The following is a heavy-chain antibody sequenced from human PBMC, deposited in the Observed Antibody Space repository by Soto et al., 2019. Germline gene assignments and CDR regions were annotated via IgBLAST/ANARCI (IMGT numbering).Heavy chain of an antibody. CDR1: GFTFSSYA. Sequence: PGGSLRLSCSASGFTFSSYAMHWVRQAPGKGLEYVSAISSNGGSTYYADSVKGRFTISRDNSKNTLYLQMSSLRAEDTAVYYCVKDRGYCSSTSCPRVVVITFLQHWGQGTLVTVSS. CDR3: VKDRGYCSSTSCPRVVVITFLQH. D-gene: IGHD2-2*01. CDR2: ISSNGGST. V-gene: IGHV3-64D*06. J-gene: IGHJ1*01.